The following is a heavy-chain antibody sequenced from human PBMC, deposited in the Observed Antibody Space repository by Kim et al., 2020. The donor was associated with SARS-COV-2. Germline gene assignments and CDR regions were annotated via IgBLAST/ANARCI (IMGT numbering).Heavy chain of an antibody. Sequence: SVKVSCKASGGTFSSYAISWVRQAPGQGLEWMGGIIPIFGTANYAQKFQGRVTITADESTSTAYMELSSLRSEDTAVYYCARGQISGVVKRGHSYGSGFDYWGQGTLVTVSS. CDR3: ARGQISGVVKRGHSYGSGFDY. D-gene: IGHD5-18*01. V-gene: IGHV1-69*13. J-gene: IGHJ4*02. CDR1: GGTFSSYA. CDR2: IIPIFGTA.